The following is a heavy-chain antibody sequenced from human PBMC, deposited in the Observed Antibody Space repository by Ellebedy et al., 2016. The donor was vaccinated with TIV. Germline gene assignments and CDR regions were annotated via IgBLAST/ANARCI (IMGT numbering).Heavy chain of an antibody. V-gene: IGHV3-66*01. CDR3: ASPRLSNDY. Sequence: GESLKISCAVSGFSVSDNYMTWVRQAPGKGLQWVSVIYSHGETYYIDSVKGRFIISRDNSKNTVYLQMNSLTAEDTAVYYCASPRLSNDYWGQGTLVTVSS. CDR1: GFSVSDNY. D-gene: IGHD2/OR15-2a*01. J-gene: IGHJ4*02. CDR2: IYSHGET.